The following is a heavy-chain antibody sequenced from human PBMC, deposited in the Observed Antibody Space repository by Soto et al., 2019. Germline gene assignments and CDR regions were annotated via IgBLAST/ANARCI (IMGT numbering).Heavy chain of an antibody. J-gene: IGHJ6*02. V-gene: IGHV3-7*01. CDR3: TRDFQGPLDYGMDV. CDR2: VKYDGSQT. Sequence: GGSLRLSCADSGFTFSSYWMSWVRQAPGQGLEWVANVKYDGSQTYYVGSVKGRFTISRDSAKNSLYLQMNSLRAEDTAVYYCTRDFQGPLDYGMDVWGQGTTVTVSS. D-gene: IGHD1-1*01. CDR1: GFTFSSYW.